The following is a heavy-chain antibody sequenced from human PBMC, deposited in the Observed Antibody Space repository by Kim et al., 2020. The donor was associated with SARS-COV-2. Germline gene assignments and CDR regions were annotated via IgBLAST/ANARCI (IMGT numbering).Heavy chain of an antibody. V-gene: IGHV3-21*01. Sequence: GGSLRLSCAASGFTFSSYSMNWVRQAPGKGLEWVSSISSSSSYIYYADSVKGRFTISRDNAKNSLYLQMNSLRAEDTAVYYCARPFYPGLATPYYYDYGMEVWGDGATVTVSP. CDR3: ARPFYPGLATPYYYDYGMEV. CDR2: ISSSSSYI. CDR1: GFTFSSYS. J-gene: IGHJ6*04. D-gene: IGHD6-19*01.